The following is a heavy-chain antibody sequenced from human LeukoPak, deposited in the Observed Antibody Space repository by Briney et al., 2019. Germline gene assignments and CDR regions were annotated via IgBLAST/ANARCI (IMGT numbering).Heavy chain of an antibody. Sequence: GGSLRLSCAASGFSFSSYAMNWVRQGPGKGLEWVSVICGSSSSTYYVDSVKGRFTISRDNSKNTLYLQMNSLRAEDTAIYYCAKGSGGSCHSATDYWGQGALVTVSS. CDR3: AKGSGGSCHSATDY. D-gene: IGHD2-15*01. V-gene: IGHV3-23*01. CDR1: GFSFSSYA. J-gene: IGHJ4*02. CDR2: ICGSSSST.